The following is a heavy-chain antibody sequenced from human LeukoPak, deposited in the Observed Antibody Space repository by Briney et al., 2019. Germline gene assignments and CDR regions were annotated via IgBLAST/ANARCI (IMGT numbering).Heavy chain of an antibody. Sequence: SETLSLTCTVSGGSISSSSYYWGWIRQPPGKGLEWIGSIYYSGSTYYNPSLKSRVTISVDTSKNQFSLKLSSVTAADTAVYYCARRKTAAGYNWFGPWGQGTLVTVSS. D-gene: IGHD6-13*01. V-gene: IGHV4-39*01. CDR2: IYYSGST. J-gene: IGHJ5*02. CDR3: ARRKTAAGYNWFGP. CDR1: GGSISSSSYY.